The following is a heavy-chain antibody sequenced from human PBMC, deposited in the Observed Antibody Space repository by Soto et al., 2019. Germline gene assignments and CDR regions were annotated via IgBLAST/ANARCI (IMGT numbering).Heavy chain of an antibody. D-gene: IGHD6-13*01. J-gene: IGHJ6*02. CDR2: ISYDGSNK. CDR3: ARVLYRSSHSGEYYYYGMDV. CDR1: GFTFSSYA. V-gene: IGHV3-30-3*01. Sequence: GGSLRLSCAASGFTFSSYAMHWVRQAPGKGLEWVAVISYDGSNKYYADSVKGRFTISRDNSKNTLYLQMNSLRAEDTAVYYCARVLYRSSHSGEYYYYGMDVWGQGTTVTVSS.